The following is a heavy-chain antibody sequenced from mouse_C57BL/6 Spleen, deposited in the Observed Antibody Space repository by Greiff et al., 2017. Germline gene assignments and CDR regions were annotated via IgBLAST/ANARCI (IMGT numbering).Heavy chain of an antibody. V-gene: IGHV1-52*01. CDR3: AREWDDYPFAY. D-gene: IGHD2-4*01. J-gene: IGHJ3*01. CDR2: IDPSDSET. CDR1: GYTFTSYW. Sequence: QVQLQQPGAELVRPGSSVKLSCKASGYTFTSYWMHWVKQRPIQGLEWIGNIDPSDSETHYNQKFKDKATFTVEKSYSTAYMQLSSLTSEDSAVYYCAREWDDYPFAYWGQGTLVTVSA.